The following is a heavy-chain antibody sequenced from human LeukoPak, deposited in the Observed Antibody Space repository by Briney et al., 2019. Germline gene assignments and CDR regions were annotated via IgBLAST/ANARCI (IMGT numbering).Heavy chain of an antibody. V-gene: IGHV1-46*01. Sequence: ASVKVSCKASGYTFTSYYMHWVRQAPGQGLEWMGIINPSGGSTSYAQKFQGRVTMTRDTSTSTVYMELSSLRSEDTAVYYCARDNSDGSDYYWWFDPWGQGTLVTVSS. J-gene: IGHJ5*02. CDR2: INPSGGST. CDR3: ARDNSDGSDYYWWFDP. CDR1: GYTFTSYY. D-gene: IGHD3-22*01.